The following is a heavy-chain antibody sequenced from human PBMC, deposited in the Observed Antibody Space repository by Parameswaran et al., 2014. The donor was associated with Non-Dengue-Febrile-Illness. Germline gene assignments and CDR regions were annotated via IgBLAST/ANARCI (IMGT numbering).Heavy chain of an antibody. V-gene: IGHV3-23*01. CDR3: AKDQGLDSRWFREPILPPFYYYYMDV. J-gene: IGHJ6*03. D-gene: IGHD3-10*01. Sequence: RWIRQPPGKGLEWVSAISGSGGSTYYADSVKGRFTISRDNSKNTLYLQMNSLRAEDTAVYYCAKDQGLDSRWFREPILPPFYYYYMDVWGKGTTVTVSS. CDR2: ISGSGGST.